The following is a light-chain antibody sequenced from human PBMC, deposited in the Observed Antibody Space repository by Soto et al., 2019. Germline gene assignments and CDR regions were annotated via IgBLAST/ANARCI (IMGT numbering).Light chain of an antibody. CDR1: QTISSW. V-gene: IGKV1-5*01. CDR3: QQIHTCWT. Sequence: DMPINQSLSRLSASVGDRVTITCRASQTISSWLAWYQQKPGKAPKLLIYDVSTLGSGVPSRFSGSGSGTDFTLTISSEEPDDCASYCCQQIHTCWTFGRGTKVDIK. CDR2: DVS. J-gene: IGKJ1*01.